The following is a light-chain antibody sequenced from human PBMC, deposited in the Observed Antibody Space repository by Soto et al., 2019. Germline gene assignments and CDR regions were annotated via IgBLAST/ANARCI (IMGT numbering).Light chain of an antibody. CDR3: QQAYSFPFA. J-gene: IGKJ3*01. CDR2: VAS. CDR1: QDIGTC. Sequence: DIQLTQSPSSVSASVGDRVTITCRASQDIGTCLAWYQQKPGKAPKLLIYVASNLQSGVPSRFSCAGSWTGFNLTITSLQPRGIETYHCQQAYSFPFAYGHEAKV. V-gene: IGKV1-12*01.